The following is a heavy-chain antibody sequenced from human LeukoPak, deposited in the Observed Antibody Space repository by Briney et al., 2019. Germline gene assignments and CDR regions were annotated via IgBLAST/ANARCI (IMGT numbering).Heavy chain of an antibody. V-gene: IGHV4-34*01. CDR3: ARGRMVRGVRSYWFDP. D-gene: IGHD3-10*01. J-gene: IGHJ5*02. Sequence: KSSETLSLTCAVYGGSFSGYYWSWIRQPPGKGLEWIGEINHSGSTNYNPSLKSRVTISVDTSKNQFSLKLSSVTAADTAVYYCARGRMVRGVRSYWFDPWGQGTLVTVSS. CDR1: GGSFSGYY. CDR2: INHSGST.